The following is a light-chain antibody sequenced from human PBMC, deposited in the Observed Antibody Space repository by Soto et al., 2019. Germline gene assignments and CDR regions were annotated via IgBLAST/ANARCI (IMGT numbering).Light chain of an antibody. CDR3: EQYGSTPLT. V-gene: IGKV3-20*01. CDR2: DAS. CDR1: QSVANNY. J-gene: IGKJ4*01. Sequence: EIVWTQSPGTLSLSPGERATLSCRARQSVANNYLAWYQQKPGQAPRFLIYDASSRATGIPDRFSGSGSGTDFTLTISRLEPEDFAVYYCEQYGSTPLTFGGGTKVEIK.